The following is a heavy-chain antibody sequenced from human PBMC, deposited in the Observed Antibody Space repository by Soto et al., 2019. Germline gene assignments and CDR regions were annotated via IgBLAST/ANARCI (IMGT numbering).Heavy chain of an antibody. CDR1: GFPFINTW. CDR2: IKSKSGGGTT. D-gene: IGHD6-25*01. Sequence: GGSLRLSCVPSGFPFINTWMNWVRQAPGKGQEWVGQIKSKSGGGTTEYAAPVKDRFTISRDDSRNTVYLQMNSPKGEDTAVYYCTTKKGVLNPYSGMWDSVGFEDWGEGTPVTVSS. CDR3: TTKKGVLNPYSGMWDSVGFED. V-gene: IGHV3-15*07. J-gene: IGHJ4*02.